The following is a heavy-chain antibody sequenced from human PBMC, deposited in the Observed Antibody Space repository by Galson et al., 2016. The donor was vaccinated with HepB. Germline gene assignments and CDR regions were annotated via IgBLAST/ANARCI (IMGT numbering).Heavy chain of an antibody. D-gene: IGHD4-23*01. Sequence: SVKVSCKASGYTFTSYDLNWVRQATGQGLEWLGWMNPNSGDTGYAQKFQGRVTLTRSTSLRTAYMELRSLTSEDTAVYYCARDYGGNSGWFHPWGQGTLVTVSS. J-gene: IGHJ5*02. CDR1: GYTFTSYD. V-gene: IGHV1-8*01. CDR2: MNPNSGDT. CDR3: ARDYGGNSGWFHP.